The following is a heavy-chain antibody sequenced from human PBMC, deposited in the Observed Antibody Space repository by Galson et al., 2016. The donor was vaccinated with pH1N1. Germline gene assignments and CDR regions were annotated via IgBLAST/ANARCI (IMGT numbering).Heavy chain of an antibody. CDR1: GFSVSKNY. CDR2: INPDGNVK. CDR3: ATGGDYAFLH. V-gene: IGHV3-30*02. D-gene: IGHD3-3*01. J-gene: IGHJ4*02. Sequence: SLRLSCAVFGFSVSKNYMSWVRQAPGKGLEWVTFINPDGNVKWYADSVKGRFTISRDTSRNTLFLQMNSLRPEDTAVYYCATGGDYAFLHWGQGALVTVSS.